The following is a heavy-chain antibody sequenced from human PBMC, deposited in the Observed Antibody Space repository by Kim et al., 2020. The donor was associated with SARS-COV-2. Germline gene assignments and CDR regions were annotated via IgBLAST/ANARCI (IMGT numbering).Heavy chain of an antibody. Sequence: ASVKVSCKVSGYTLTELSMHWVRQAPGKGLEWMGGFDPEDGETIYAQKFQGRVTMTEDTSTDTAYMELSSLRSEDTAVYYCATVGPLLWFATVRFDGLVVWGQGTTVTVSS. CDR1: GYTLTELS. V-gene: IGHV1-24*01. CDR3: ATVGPLLWFATVRFDGLVV. D-gene: IGHD3-10*01. J-gene: IGHJ6*02. CDR2: FDPEDGET.